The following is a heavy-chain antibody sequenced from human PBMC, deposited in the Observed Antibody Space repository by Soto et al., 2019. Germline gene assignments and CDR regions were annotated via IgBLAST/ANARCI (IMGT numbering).Heavy chain of an antibody. CDR1: GFTFDDYA. J-gene: IGHJ6*02. CDR2: ISWNSGSI. V-gene: IGHV3-9*01. Sequence: PGGSLRLSCAASGFTFDDYAVPWVWQAPEKGLEWVSGISWNSGSIGYADSVKGRFTISRDNAKNSMYLQMNSLRAEDTALYYCAKEAYGSGSSSYYYYYVMDVWGQGTTVTVSS. D-gene: IGHD3-10*01. CDR3: AKEAYGSGSSSYYYYYVMDV.